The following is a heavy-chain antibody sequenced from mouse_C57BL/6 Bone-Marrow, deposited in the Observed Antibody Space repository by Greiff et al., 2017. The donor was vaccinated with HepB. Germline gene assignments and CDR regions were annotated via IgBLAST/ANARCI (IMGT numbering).Heavy chain of an antibody. CDR2: IWRGGST. J-gene: IGHJ1*03. V-gene: IGHV2-5*01. Sequence: VKLVESGPGLVQPSQSLSITCTVSGFSLTSYGVHWVRQSPGKGLEWLGVIWRGGSTDYNAAFMSRLSITKDNSKSQVFFKMNSLQADDTAIYYCASHYYGSSYVRYFDVWGTGTTVTVSS. D-gene: IGHD1-1*01. CDR3: ASHYYGSSYVRYFDV. CDR1: GFSLTSYG.